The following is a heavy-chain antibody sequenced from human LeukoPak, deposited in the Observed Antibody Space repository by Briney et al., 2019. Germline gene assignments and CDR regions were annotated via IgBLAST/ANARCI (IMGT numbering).Heavy chain of an antibody. V-gene: IGHV4-4*07. CDR3: ARVGSAARPWYYFDY. CDR2: IYTSGST. CDR1: GGSISSYY. J-gene: IGHJ4*02. Sequence: SETLSLTCTVSGGSISSYYWSWIRQPAGKGLEWIGRIYTSGSTNYNPSLKSRVTMSVDTSKNQFSLKLSSVTAADTAVYYCARVGSAARPWYYFDYWGQGTLVTVSS. D-gene: IGHD6-6*01.